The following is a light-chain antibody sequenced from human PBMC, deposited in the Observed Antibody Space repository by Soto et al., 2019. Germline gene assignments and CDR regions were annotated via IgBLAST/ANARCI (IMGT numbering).Light chain of an antibody. J-gene: IGKJ1*01. V-gene: IGKV3-20*01. CDR2: GAS. CDR1: QSVSSSY. Sequence: EIVLTQSPGTLSLSPGERATLSCRASQSVSSSYLAWYQQKPGQAPRLLIYGASSRATGIPDRFSGSGSGTDFTLTISRLEPEDSAVYYCQQYGSSPWTVGQGTKVEIK. CDR3: QQYGSSPWT.